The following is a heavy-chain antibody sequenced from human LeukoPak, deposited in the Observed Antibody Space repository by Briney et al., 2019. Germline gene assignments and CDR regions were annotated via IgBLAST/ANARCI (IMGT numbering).Heavy chain of an antibody. J-gene: IGHJ3*02. CDR1: GGSFSDYH. CDR2: INHSGST. D-gene: IGHD3-3*01. CDR3: ARDHVGERGYASDI. V-gene: IGHV4-34*01. Sequence: PSETLTLTCAVYGGSFSDYHWSWIRQPPGKGLEWIWEINHSGSTNYNASFKSRVTMSVDTSKNQFSLMLSSVTAADTAVYYCARDHVGERGYASDIWGQRKMGSASS.